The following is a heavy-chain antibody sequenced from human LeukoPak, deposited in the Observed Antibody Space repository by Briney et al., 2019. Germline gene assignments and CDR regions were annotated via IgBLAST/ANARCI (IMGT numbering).Heavy chain of an antibody. Sequence: TGGSLRLSCAASGFTFSSYSMNWVRQAPGKGLEWVSYISSSSSTIYYADSVKGRFTISRDNAKNSLYLQMNSLRAEDTAVYYCARDLTRDYYDSSAQSRGSSGTWGQGTLVTVSS. CDR1: GFTFSSYS. CDR2: ISSSSSTI. V-gene: IGHV3-48*01. CDR3: ARDLTRDYYDSSAQSRGSSGT. D-gene: IGHD3-22*01. J-gene: IGHJ4*02.